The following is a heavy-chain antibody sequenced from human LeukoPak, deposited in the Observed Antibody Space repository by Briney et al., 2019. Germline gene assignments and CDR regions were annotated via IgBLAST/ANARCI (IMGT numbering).Heavy chain of an antibody. J-gene: IGHJ4*02. Sequence: PGGSLSLSCAASGFTFSSYSMNWVRQAPGKGLEWVSYTSSSSSTRYYADSVKGRFTISRDNAKNSLYLQMDSLRDEYTAVYYCARDGSGSYGVPYVFDYWGQGTLVTVSS. CDR3: ARDGSGSYGVPYVFDY. V-gene: IGHV3-48*02. CDR2: TSSSSSTR. D-gene: IGHD3-10*01. CDR1: GFTFSSYS.